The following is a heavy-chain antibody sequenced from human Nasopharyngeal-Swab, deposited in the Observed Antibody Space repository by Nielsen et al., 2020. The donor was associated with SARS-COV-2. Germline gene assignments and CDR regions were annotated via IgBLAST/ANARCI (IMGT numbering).Heavy chain of an antibody. V-gene: IGHV2-26*01. CDR2: IFSNDEK. Sequence: WIRQPPGKALEWLAHIFSNDEKSYSTSLKGRLTISKDTSKSQVVLTMTNMDPVDTATYYCARIDYDYVWGSYRYTGGYFDYWGQGTLVTVSS. D-gene: IGHD3-16*02. CDR3: ARIDYDYVWGSYRYTGGYFDY. J-gene: IGHJ4*02.